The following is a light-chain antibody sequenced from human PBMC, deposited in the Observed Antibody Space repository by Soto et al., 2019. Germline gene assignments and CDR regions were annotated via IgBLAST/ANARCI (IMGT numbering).Light chain of an antibody. V-gene: IGKV3-20*01. J-gene: IGKJ1*01. CDR3: QQYGGSVWT. Sequence: EIVLTQSPGTLSLSPGESATLSCRASQSVNSNYLAWYQQKPGQAPRLLIYGASSRATGISDRFTGSGSGTDFTLTISSVGPEDFALYYCQQYGGSVWTFGQGTKVDIK. CDR1: QSVNSNY. CDR2: GAS.